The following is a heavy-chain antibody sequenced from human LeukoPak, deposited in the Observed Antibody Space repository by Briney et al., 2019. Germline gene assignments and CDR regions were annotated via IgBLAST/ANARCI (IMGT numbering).Heavy chain of an antibody. CDR2: ISSSGSMI. D-gene: IGHD3-3*01. Sequence: GGSLRLSCAASGFTFSSSEMNWVRQAPGKGLEWVSYISSSGSMIYYADSVKGRFTISRDNAKNSLYLQMSSLRAEDTAVYYYARLTIYDDTDYWGKGTLVTVSS. CDR1: GFTFSSSE. CDR3: ARLTIYDDTDY. J-gene: IGHJ4*02. V-gene: IGHV3-48*03.